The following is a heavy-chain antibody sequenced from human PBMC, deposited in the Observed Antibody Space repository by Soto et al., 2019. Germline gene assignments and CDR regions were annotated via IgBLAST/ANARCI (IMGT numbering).Heavy chain of an antibody. V-gene: IGHV3-23*01. D-gene: IGHD5-12*01. CDR1: GFTFTNYA. CDR2: FSDGGSRI. CDR3: ARRARDGYNSAIDY. Sequence: EVHLLESGGGLVQPGGSLRLSCAASGFTFTNYAMNWVRQAPGKGLEWVSGFSDGGSRIEYAASVKGRFTISRDNSKNTLYLQMNSLRVEDTAVYYCARRARDGYNSAIDYWGQGTLVTVSS. J-gene: IGHJ4*02.